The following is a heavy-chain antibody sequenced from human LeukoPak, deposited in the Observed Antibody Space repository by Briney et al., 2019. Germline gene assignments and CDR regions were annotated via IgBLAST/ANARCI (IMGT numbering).Heavy chain of an antibody. J-gene: IGHJ4*02. V-gene: IGHV3-30*18. CDR2: ISYDGSNK. Sequence: GGSLRLSCAASGFTFSSYGMHWVRQAPGKGLEWVAVISYDGSNKYYADSVKGRFTISRDNSKNTLYLQMNSLRAEDTAVYYCAKDRLAVAGMYYFDYWGQGTLVTVSS. CDR3: AKDRLAVAGMYYFDY. CDR1: GFTFSSYG. D-gene: IGHD6-19*01.